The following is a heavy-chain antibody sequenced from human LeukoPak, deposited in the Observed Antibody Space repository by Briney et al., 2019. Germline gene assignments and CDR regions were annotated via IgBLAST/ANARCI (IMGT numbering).Heavy chain of an antibody. CDR1: GYTFTSYD. V-gene: IGHV1-8*01. Sequence: ASVKVSCKASGYTFTSYDINWVRQATGQGLEWMGWMNPNSGNTGYAQKFQGRVTMTRDTSISTAYMELSSLRSEDTAVYYCASCLVGPDAFDIWGQGTMVTVSS. D-gene: IGHD2-15*01. J-gene: IGHJ3*02. CDR2: MNPNSGNT. CDR3: ASCLVGPDAFDI.